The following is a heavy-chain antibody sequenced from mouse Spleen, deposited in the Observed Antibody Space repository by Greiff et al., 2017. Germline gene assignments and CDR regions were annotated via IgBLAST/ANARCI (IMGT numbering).Heavy chain of an antibody. CDR3: ATAYYGGYFDV. V-gene: IGHV1-82*01. Sequence: QVQLQQSGPELVKPGASVKISCKASGYAFSSSWMNWVKQRPGKGLEWIGRIYPGDGDTNYNGKFTGKATLTADKSSSTAYMQLSSLTSEDSAVYFCATAYYGGYFDVWGAGTTVTVSS. CDR2: IYPGDGDT. CDR1: GYAFSSSW. D-gene: IGHD1-1*01. J-gene: IGHJ1*01.